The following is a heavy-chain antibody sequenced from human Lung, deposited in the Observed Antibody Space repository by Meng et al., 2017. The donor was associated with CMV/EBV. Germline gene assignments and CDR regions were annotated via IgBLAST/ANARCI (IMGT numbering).Heavy chain of an antibody. Sequence: SXXVSXQASVGSFSSYAISWVRQAPGQGREWMGGIIPIFGTANYAQKFQGRVTITTDESTSTAYMELSSLRSEDTAVYYCARGGGVASSFGMDVWGQGTAVTVSS. CDR1: VGSFSSYA. CDR2: IIPIFGTA. V-gene: IGHV1-69*05. J-gene: IGHJ6*02. D-gene: IGHD2-15*01. CDR3: ARGGGVASSFGMDV.